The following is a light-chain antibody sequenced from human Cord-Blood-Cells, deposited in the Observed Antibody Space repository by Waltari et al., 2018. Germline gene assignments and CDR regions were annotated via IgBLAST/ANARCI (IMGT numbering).Light chain of an antibody. V-gene: IGKV1-39*01. CDR2: AAS. Sequence: DIQMTQSPSSLSASVGDRVTITCRASQSISRYLNWYQMKPGKAPKLMIYAASSLQSWVPSRFSGSGSGTDFTLTISSLQPEDFATYYCQQSYSTPYTFGQGTKLEIK. J-gene: IGKJ2*01. CDR1: QSISRY. CDR3: QQSYSTPYT.